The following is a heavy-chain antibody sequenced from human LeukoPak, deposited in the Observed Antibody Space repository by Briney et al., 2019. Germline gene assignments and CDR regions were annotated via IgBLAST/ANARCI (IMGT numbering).Heavy chain of an antibody. V-gene: IGHV3-23*01. CDR2: ISGSGDDT. CDR1: GFTFSTYA. Sequence: PGGSLRLSCAASGFTFSTYAMTWVRQAPGKGLEWVSVISGSGDDTDYADSVKGRFTISRDNSKNTLYLQMNSLRAEDTAVYYCAKVLYSRSSVDYWGQGTLVTVSS. CDR3: AKVLYSRSSVDY. D-gene: IGHD6-6*01. J-gene: IGHJ4*02.